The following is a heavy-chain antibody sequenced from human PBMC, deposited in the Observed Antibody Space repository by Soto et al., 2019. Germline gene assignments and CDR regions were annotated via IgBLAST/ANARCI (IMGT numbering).Heavy chain of an antibody. D-gene: IGHD6-6*01. V-gene: IGHV3-30-3*01. J-gene: IGHJ6*02. CDR3: ARPPSIAARTRDYYYYGMDV. CDR1: GFTFSSYA. Sequence: GGSLRLSCAASGFTFSSYAMHWVRQAPGKGLEWVAVISYDGSNKYYADSVKGRFTISRDNSKNTLYLQMNSLRAEDTAVYYCARPPSIAARTRDYYYYGMDVWGQGTTVTVS. CDR2: ISYDGSNK.